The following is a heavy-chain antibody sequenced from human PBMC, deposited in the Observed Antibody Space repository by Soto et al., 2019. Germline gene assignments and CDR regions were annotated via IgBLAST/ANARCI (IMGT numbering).Heavy chain of an antibody. J-gene: IGHJ4*02. CDR3: ARASQCKSYFGCFAWLDY. D-gene: IGHD3-9*01. V-gene: IGHV4-38-2*01. CDR1: GYSISSGYY. Sequence: SETLSLTCAVSGYSISSGYYWAWVRQPAGKGLEWIGRIYSSGETNYNPSLTGRVIMSLDTSKNQFSLQLTSVTAADTAVYYCARASQCKSYFGCFAWLDYWGQGTLVTVSS. CDR2: IYSSGET.